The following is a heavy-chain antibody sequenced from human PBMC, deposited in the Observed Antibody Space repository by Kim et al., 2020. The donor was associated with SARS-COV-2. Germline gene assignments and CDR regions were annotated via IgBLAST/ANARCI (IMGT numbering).Heavy chain of an antibody. D-gene: IGHD5-12*01. Sequence: ASVKVSCKASGYTFTGYYMHWVRQAPGQGLEWMGWINPNSGGTNYAQKFQGWVTMTRDTSISTAYMELSRLRSDDTAVYYCARVSSAGGYDFAFDIWGQGTMVTVSS. J-gene: IGHJ3*02. CDR3: ARVSSAGGYDFAFDI. CDR1: GYTFTGYY. V-gene: IGHV1-2*04. CDR2: INPNSGGT.